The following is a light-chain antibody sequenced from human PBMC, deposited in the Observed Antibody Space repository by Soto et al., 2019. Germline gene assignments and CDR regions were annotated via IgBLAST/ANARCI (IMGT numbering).Light chain of an antibody. Sequence: DIQMTQSPSTLSASVGDRVTITCRASQSVRSCLAWYQQKPGRAPKFLIYDASSLESGVPSRFSGSGSGTEFTLTISNLQPDDFATYYCQQYDNYPRTFGGGTKVEI. V-gene: IGKV1-5*01. CDR3: QQYDNYPRT. CDR2: DAS. CDR1: QSVRSC. J-gene: IGKJ4*01.